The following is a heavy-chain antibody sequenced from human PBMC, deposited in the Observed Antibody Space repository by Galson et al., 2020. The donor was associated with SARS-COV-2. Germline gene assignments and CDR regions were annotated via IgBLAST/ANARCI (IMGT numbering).Heavy chain of an antibody. J-gene: IGHJ5*02. V-gene: IGHV4-34*01. D-gene: IGHD3-10*01. Sequence: SETLSLPCAVYGGSFSGYYWSWIRQPPGKGLEWIGEINHSGSTNYNPSLKSRVTISVDTSKNQFSLKLSSVTAADTAVYYCARGQRLLWFGELSYWFDPWGQGTLVTVSS. CDR2: INHSGST. CDR3: ARGQRLLWFGELSYWFDP. CDR1: GGSFSGYY.